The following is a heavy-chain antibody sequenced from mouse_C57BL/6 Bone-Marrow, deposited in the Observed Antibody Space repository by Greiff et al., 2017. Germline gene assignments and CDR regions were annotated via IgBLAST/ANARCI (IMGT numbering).Heavy chain of an antibody. CDR2: IDPSDSET. V-gene: IGHV1-52*01. CDR3: ARGYDYDGGFAY. J-gene: IGHJ3*01. D-gene: IGHD2-4*01. CDR1: GYTFTSYW. Sequence: QVQLKQSGAELVRPGSSVKLSCKASGYTFTSYWMHWVKQRPIQGLEWIGNIDPSDSETHYNQKFKDKATLTVDKSSSTAYMQLSSLTSEDSAVYYCARGYDYDGGFAYWGQGTLVTVSA.